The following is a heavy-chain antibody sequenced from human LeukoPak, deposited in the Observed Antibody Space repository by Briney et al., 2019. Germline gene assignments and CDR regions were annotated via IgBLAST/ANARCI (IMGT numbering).Heavy chain of an antibody. CDR1: GGSFSGYY. V-gene: IGHV4-34*01. D-gene: IGHD2-2*01. J-gene: IGHJ5*02. Sequence: PSETLSLTCAVYGGSFSGYYWSWIRQPPGKGLEWIGEINYSGSTNYNPSLKSRVTISVDTSKNQFSLKLSSVTAADTAVYYCASLRGYCSSTSCPGLNWFDPWGQGTLVTVSS. CDR3: ASLRGYCSSTSCPGLNWFDP. CDR2: INYSGST.